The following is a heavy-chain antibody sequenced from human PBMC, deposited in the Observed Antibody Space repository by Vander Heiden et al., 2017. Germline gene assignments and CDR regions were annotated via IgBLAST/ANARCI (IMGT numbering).Heavy chain of an antibody. CDR3: ERSPLRGRLANYFDG. CDR2: VEHSGRT. J-gene: IGHJ4*02. V-gene: IGHV4-34*01. D-gene: IGHD3-16*01. Sequence: QVQLQKRGAGLLKPSETPSLTSGAYGGSGSGYYGGCIRQPAGKGLEWIGEVEHSGRTKYDPSLKGQHTISGDTSKNQFALKVDTMTAADTAVDYCERSPLRGRLANYFDGWGQGILVTVSS. CDR1: GGSGSGYY.